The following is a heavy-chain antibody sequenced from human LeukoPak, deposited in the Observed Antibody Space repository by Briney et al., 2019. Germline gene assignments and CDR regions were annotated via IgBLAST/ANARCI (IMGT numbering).Heavy chain of an antibody. V-gene: IGHV4-59*08. CDR3: TRHPRIIAGNPYFDY. D-gene: IGHD6-13*01. J-gene: IGHJ4*02. Sequence: PSETPSLTCTVPGVSISSYYWNWIRQAPGKGLEWIGYIYYTGDTNFNPSLKSRVTISLDTSKNQFSLKLTSVTAADTAVYYCTRHPRIIAGNPYFDYWGQGTVVTVSS. CDR2: IYYTGDT. CDR1: GVSISSYY.